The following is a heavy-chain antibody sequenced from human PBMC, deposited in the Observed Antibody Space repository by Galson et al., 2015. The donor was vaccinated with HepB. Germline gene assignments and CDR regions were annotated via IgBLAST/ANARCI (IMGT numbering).Heavy chain of an antibody. CDR3: ARGLSGQYDMDV. V-gene: IGHV1-69*13. CDR1: GGTFSSYA. Sequence: SVKVSCKASGGTFSSYAISWVRQAPGQGLEWMGGIIPIFGTANYAQKFQGRVTITADESTSTAYMELSSLRSEDTAVYYCARGLSGQYDMDVWGQGTTVTVSS. J-gene: IGHJ6*02. CDR2: IIPIFGTA.